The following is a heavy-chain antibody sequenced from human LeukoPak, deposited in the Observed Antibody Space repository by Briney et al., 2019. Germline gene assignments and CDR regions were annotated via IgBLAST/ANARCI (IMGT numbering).Heavy chain of an antibody. D-gene: IGHD6-13*01. V-gene: IGHV3-74*01. CDR3: ARVGRYIIAAGFGAFDI. CDR2: INTDGSSP. J-gene: IGHJ3*02. CDR1: GFTFSAYW. Sequence: GGSLRLSCAASGFTFSAYWMHWVRQAPGKGLVWVSRINTDGSSPTYAASVKGRFTISRDNAKNTLYLQMNSLTAEDTAVYYCARVGRYIIAAGFGAFDIWGQGTTVTVSS.